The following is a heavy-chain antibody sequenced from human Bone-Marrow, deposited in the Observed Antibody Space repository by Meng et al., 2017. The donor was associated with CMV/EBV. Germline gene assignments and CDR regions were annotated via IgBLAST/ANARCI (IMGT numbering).Heavy chain of an antibody. CDR2: IHYSGTT. J-gene: IGHJ4*02. V-gene: IGHV4-39*07. Sequence: SETLSLTCTVSGDSISSSIYYWGWIRQPPGKGLEWIASIHYSGTTYYNPSLKSRVTISVDTSKNQFSLKVTSVTAADTAVYYCARDITVDHYRGQRTLVTVSS. D-gene: IGHD2-21*01. CDR1: GDSISSSIYY. CDR3: ARDITVDHY.